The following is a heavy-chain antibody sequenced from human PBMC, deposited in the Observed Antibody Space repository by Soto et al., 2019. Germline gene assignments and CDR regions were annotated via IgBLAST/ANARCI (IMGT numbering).Heavy chain of an antibody. CDR1: GYTFTSYG. V-gene: IGHV1-18*01. CDR2: ISAYNGNT. Sequence: ASVKVSCKASGYTFTSYGISWVRQAPGQGLEWMGWISAYNGNTNYAQKLQGRVTMTTDTSTSTAYMELRSLRSDDTAVYYCARGVRFLEWLLYLDYWGQGTLVTVSS. J-gene: IGHJ4*02. D-gene: IGHD3-3*01. CDR3: ARGVRFLEWLLYLDY.